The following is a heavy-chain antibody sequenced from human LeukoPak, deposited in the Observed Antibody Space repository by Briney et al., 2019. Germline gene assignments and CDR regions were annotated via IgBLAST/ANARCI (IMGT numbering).Heavy chain of an antibody. J-gene: IGHJ4*02. Sequence: SQTLSLTCTVSYGSISGYYWNWIRHPPGKGLEWIGYIYYSGSTSYNPSFKSRVAISVETSKYQFSMKLSSVTAADTAVYYCARAGANSSGWYQIFDYWGQGTLVTVSS. CDR3: ARAGANSSGWYQIFDY. D-gene: IGHD6-19*01. CDR2: IYYSGST. V-gene: IGHV4-59*01. CDR1: YGSISGYY.